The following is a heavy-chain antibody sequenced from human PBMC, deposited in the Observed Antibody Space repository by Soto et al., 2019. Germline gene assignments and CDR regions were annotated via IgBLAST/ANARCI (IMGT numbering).Heavy chain of an antibody. CDR3: ATSYGSGSQAFDF. CDR2: TIPVLSMS. CDR1: GDTFNFYT. Sequence: QVQLVQSGAELKKPGSSVRVSCKASGDTFNFYTINWVRQAPGLGLEWMGRTIPVLSMSNYALKFQGRLTISADKSTSTAYMVLNSLKPEDTAMYYCATSYGSGSQAFDFWGQGALVTVSS. J-gene: IGHJ4*02. V-gene: IGHV1-69*02. D-gene: IGHD3-10*01.